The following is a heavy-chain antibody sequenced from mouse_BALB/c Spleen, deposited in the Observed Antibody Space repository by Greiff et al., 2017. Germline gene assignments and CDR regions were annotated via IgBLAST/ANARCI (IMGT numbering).Heavy chain of an antibody. CDR2: ISSGGSYT. V-gene: IGHV5-9-4*01. J-gene: IGHJ1*01. CDR1: GFTFSSYA. CDR3: ARDGGNYWYFDV. D-gene: IGHD2-1*01. Sequence: EVKVEESGGGLVKPGGSLKLSCAASGFTFSSYAMSWVRQSPEKRLEWVAEISSGGSYTYYPDTVTGRFTISRDNAKNTLYLEMSSLRSEDTAMYYCARDGGNYWYFDVWGAGTTVTVSS.